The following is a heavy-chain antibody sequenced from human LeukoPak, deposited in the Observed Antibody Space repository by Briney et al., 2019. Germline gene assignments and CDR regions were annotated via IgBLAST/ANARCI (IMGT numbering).Heavy chain of an antibody. CDR2: INHSGST. V-gene: IGHV4-34*01. Sequence: SETLSLTCAVYGGSFSGYYWSWIRQPPGKGLDWIGEINHSGSTNYNPSLKSRVTISVDTSKNQFSLKLSSVTATATAVYYCARELGYCSSTSCTFGPWGQGTLVTVSS. D-gene: IGHD2-2*01. CDR3: ARELGYCSSTSCTFGP. J-gene: IGHJ5*02. CDR1: GGSFSGYY.